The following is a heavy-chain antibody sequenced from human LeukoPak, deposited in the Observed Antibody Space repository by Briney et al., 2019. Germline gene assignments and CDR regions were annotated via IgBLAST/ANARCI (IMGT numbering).Heavy chain of an antibody. V-gene: IGHV1-18*01. CDR2: ISAYNGNT. D-gene: IGHD2-15*01. J-gene: IGHJ6*02. CDR3: ARDPVCSGGSCYFGVYYYYYGMDV. Sequence: ASVKVSCKASGYTFTSYGISWVRQAPGQGLEWMGWISAYNGNTNYAQKLQGRVTMTTDTSTSTAYMELRSLRCDDTAVYYCARDPVCSGGSCYFGVYYYYYGMDVWGQGTTVTVSS. CDR1: GYTFTSYG.